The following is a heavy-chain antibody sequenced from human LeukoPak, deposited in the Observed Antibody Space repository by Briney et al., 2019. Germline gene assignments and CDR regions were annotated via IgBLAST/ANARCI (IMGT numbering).Heavy chain of an antibody. CDR3: AKEGPYDYVWGSYQYYFDY. CDR1: GFTFSSYA. V-gene: IGHV3-23*01. Sequence: GGSLRLSCAASGFTFSSYAMSWVRQAPGKGLEWVSAISGSGGSTYYADSVKGRFTISRDNSKNTLYLQMNSLRAEDTAVYYCAKEGPYDYVWGSYQYYFDYWGQGTLVTVSS. J-gene: IGHJ4*02. CDR2: ISGSGGST. D-gene: IGHD3-16*02.